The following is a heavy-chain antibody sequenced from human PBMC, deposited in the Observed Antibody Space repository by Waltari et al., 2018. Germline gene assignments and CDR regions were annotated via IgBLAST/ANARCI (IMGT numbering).Heavy chain of an antibody. CDR3: ARGGPYYDFWSGYYHFDY. CDR1: GYSISSGYY. Sequence: QVQLQESGPGLVKPSETLSLTCAVSGYSISSGYYWGWIRQPPGKGLEWIGRIYHSGSTYYNPSLKSRVTISVDTSKNQFSLKLISVTAADTAVYYCARGGPYYDFWSGYYHFDYWGQGTLVTVSS. CDR2: IYHSGST. V-gene: IGHV4-38-2*01. J-gene: IGHJ4*02. D-gene: IGHD3-3*01.